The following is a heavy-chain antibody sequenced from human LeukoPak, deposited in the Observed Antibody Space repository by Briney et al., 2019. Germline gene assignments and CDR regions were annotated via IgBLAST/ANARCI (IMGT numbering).Heavy chain of an antibody. Sequence: SETLSLTCTVSGGSISSSSYYWGWIRQAPGKGLEWIVSIYYIGSSYCNPSLKSRVTISVDTSKNQFSLKLSSVTAADTAVYYCARRGYRYPWFGELLKGEYFDYWGQGTLVTVSS. CDR2: IYYIGSS. CDR1: GGSISSSSYY. V-gene: IGHV4-39*01. D-gene: IGHD3-10*01. J-gene: IGHJ4*02. CDR3: ARRGYRYPWFGELLKGEYFDY.